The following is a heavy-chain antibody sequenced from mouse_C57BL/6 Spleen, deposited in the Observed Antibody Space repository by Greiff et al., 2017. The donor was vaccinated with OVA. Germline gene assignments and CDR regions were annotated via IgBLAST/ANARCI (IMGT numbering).Heavy chain of an antibody. CDR2: ISSGSSTI. CDR3: ARKEISYWYFDV. V-gene: IGHV5-17*01. Sequence: EVQVVESGGGLVKPGGSLKLSCAASGFTFSDYGMHWVRQAPEKGLEWVAYISSGSSTIYYADTVKGRFTISRDNAKNTLFLQMTSLRSEDTAMYYCARKEISYWYFDVWGTGTTVTVSS. CDR1: GFTFSDYG. J-gene: IGHJ1*03.